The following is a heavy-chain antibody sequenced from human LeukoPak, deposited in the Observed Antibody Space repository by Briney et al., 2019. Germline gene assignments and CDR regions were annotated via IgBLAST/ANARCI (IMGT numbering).Heavy chain of an antibody. D-gene: IGHD1-26*01. CDR2: ISSSSSYI. CDR1: GFTFSSYS. CDR3: ATGTHPGN. V-gene: IGHV3-21*01. Sequence: PGGSLRLSCAASGFTFSSYSMNWVRQAPGKGLEWVSSISSSSSYIYYADSVKGRFTISRDNSKNTLYLQMNSLRVEDTAVYYCATGTHPGNWGQGTLVTVSS. J-gene: IGHJ4*02.